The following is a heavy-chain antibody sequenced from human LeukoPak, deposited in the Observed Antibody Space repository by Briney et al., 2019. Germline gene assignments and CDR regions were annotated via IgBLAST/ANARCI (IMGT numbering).Heavy chain of an antibody. CDR2: INTGGTHT. Sequence: PGGSLRLSCAASGFTFNSYSMDWVRQAPGKGQEWVSSINTGGTHTYYADSVKGRFTISRDNAKNSLYLQMNSLRAEETAVYYCAREEPTGGFDYWGQGTLVTVSS. CDR3: AREEPTGGFDY. J-gene: IGHJ4*02. CDR1: GFTFNSYS. D-gene: IGHD7-27*01. V-gene: IGHV3-21*01.